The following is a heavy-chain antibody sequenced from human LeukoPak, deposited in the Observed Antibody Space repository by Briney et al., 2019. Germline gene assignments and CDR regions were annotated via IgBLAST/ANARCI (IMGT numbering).Heavy chain of an antibody. V-gene: IGHV3-11*01. Sequence: PGGSLRLSCAASGFTFSDYYMSWIRQAPGKVLEWVSYISSSGSTIYYADSVKGRFTISRDNAKNSLYLQMNSLRAEDTAVYYCARDMFTAMVTWGGFDPWGQGTLVTVSS. CDR3: ARDMFTAMVTWGGFDP. CDR1: GFTFSDYY. J-gene: IGHJ5*02. CDR2: ISSSGSTI. D-gene: IGHD5-18*01.